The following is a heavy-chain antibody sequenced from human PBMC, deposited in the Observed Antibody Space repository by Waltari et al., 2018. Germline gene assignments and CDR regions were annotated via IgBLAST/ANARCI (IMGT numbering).Heavy chain of an antibody. CDR3: ARGSGVDS. D-gene: IGHD7-27*01. CDR2: ISDAGGII. Sequence: EVQLLESGGGLVQPGGSLRLSCAASGFTFSPYVMNWVRQAPGKGLEWFSSISDAGGIINYADSVKGRFTISRDNSKNTLYLQMNSLRADDTAVYYCARGSGVDSWGQGTLVTISS. CDR1: GFTFSPYV. J-gene: IGHJ4*02. V-gene: IGHV3-23*01.